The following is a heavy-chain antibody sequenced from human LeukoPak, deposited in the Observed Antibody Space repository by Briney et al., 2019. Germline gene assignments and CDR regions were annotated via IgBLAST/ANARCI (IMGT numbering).Heavy chain of an antibody. Sequence: GGSLRLSCAASGFTFSSYTMSWVRQAPGKGLEWVSAISGSGGSTYYADSVKGRFTISRDNSKNTLYLQMNSLRAEDTAVYYCAKSVWFGELVGWGQGTLVTVSS. J-gene: IGHJ4*02. V-gene: IGHV3-23*01. CDR2: ISGSGGST. D-gene: IGHD3-10*01. CDR1: GFTFSSYT. CDR3: AKSVWFGELVG.